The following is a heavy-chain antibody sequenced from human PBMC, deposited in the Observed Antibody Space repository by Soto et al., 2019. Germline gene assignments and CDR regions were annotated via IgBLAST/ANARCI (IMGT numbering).Heavy chain of an antibody. V-gene: IGHV4-30-4*01. CDR3: ARGWNYNPAQYQWFDP. Sequence: SETLSLTCTVSGDSVRGGDSFWAWIRQPPGKGLELLGDIYNSVNTHYSPSLKSRISISVDTSKNQFSLSLTAVTAADTAVYYCARGWNYNPAQYQWFDPWGQGTLVTVSS. CDR1: GDSVRGGDSF. CDR2: IYNSVNT. J-gene: IGHJ5*02. D-gene: IGHD1-7*01.